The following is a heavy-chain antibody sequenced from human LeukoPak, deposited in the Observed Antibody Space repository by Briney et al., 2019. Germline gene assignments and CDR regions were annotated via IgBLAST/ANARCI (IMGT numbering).Heavy chain of an antibody. V-gene: IGHV1-8*01. Sequence: ASVKVSCKASGYTFTSYDINWVRQATGQGLEWMGWMNPNSGNTGYAQKFQGRVTMTRNTSISTAYMELSSLRSEDTAVYYCVRDPYSSSWYTYYYYGMDVWGQGTTVTVSS. CDR3: VRDPYSSSWYTYYYYGMDV. CDR1: GYTFTSYD. D-gene: IGHD6-13*01. CDR2: MNPNSGNT. J-gene: IGHJ6*02.